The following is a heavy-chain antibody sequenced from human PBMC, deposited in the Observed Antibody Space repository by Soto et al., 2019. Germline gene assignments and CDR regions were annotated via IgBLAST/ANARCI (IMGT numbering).Heavy chain of an antibody. D-gene: IGHD1-26*01. Sequence: QVQLVQSGAEVKNPGASVKVSCKASGDTFSSYGISWVRQAPGQGLEWMGWISAHRGNTNYAQKFRGRVTMTTDTATSTVYMELRILREDDTSMYHCARDMDQWDQKHCDSWGQGTLVTVSS. J-gene: IGHJ4*02. CDR2: ISAHRGNT. CDR3: ARDMDQWDQKHCDS. V-gene: IGHV1-18*01. CDR1: GDTFSSYG.